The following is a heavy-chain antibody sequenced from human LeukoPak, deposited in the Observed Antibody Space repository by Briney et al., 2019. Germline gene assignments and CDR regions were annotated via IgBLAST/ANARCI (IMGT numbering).Heavy chain of an antibody. CDR1: GNYC. D-gene: IGHD2/OR15-2a*01. CDR2: INSDGSWT. CDR3: VSFYETY. V-gene: IGHV3-74*01. J-gene: IGHJ4*02. Sequence: GGSLRLSCAASGNYCMHWVRQAPGKGLVWVSHINSDGSWTSYADSVKGRFTISKDNANNTVYLQMNNLRAEDTAVYYCVSFYETYWGRGTLVTVSS.